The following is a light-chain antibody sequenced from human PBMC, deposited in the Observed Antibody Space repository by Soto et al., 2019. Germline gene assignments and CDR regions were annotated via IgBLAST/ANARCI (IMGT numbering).Light chain of an antibody. Sequence: QSALTQPASVSGSPGQSITISCTGTSSDVGGYNYVSWYQQHPGKAPKLMIYEVSNRPSGVSNRFSGSKSGNTASLTISGLXXEXEADYYCSSYTSSSTRVFGTGTKLTV. J-gene: IGLJ1*01. CDR2: EVS. CDR3: SSYTSSSTRV. V-gene: IGLV2-14*01. CDR1: SSDVGGYNY.